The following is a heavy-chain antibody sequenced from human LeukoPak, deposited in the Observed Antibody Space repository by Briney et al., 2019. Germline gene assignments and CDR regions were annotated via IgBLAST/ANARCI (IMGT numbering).Heavy chain of an antibody. CDR2: IYYSGST. CDR1: VGSISSYY. J-gene: IGHJ4*02. V-gene: IGHV4-59*01. D-gene: IGHD3-9*01. CDR3: ARSLTGYYPPDY. Sequence: SETLSLACTVSVGSISSYYWSWIRQPPEKGLEWIGYIYYSGSTNYNPSLKSRVTISVDTSKNQFSLKLSSVTAADTAVYYCARSLTGYYPPDYWGQGTLVTVSS.